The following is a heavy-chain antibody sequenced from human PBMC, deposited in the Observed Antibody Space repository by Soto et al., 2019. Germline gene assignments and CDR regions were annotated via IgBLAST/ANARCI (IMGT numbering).Heavy chain of an antibody. CDR2: IYYSGST. Sequence: SETLSLTCTVSGGSISSYYWSWIRQPPGKGLEWIGYIYYSGSTNYNPSLKSRVTISVNTSKNQFSLKLTSVTAADTAVYYCARVSSGWWYFDDWGKGTLVPVSS. V-gene: IGHV4-59*01. CDR3: ARVSSGWWYFDD. D-gene: IGHD6-19*01. J-gene: IGHJ4*02. CDR1: GGSISSYY.